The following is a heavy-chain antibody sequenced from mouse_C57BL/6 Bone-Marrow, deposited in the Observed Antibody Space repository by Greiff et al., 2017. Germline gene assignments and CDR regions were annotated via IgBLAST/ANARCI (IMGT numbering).Heavy chain of an antibody. Sequence: QVQLQQSGPGLVQPSQSLSITCTVSGFSLTSYGVHWVRQSPGKGLEWLGVIWSGGSTDYNAAFISRLRISKDNSKSQVFFKMKSLQADDTAIYYCARPHYYGSSYLYAMGCWGQGTSVTVSS. D-gene: IGHD1-1*01. CDR2: IWSGGST. CDR3: ARPHYYGSSYLYAMGC. CDR1: GFSLTSYG. J-gene: IGHJ4*01. V-gene: IGHV2-2*01.